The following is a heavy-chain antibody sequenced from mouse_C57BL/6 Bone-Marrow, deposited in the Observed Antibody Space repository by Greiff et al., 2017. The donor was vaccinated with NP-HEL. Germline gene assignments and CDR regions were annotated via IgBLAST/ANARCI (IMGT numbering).Heavy chain of an antibody. D-gene: IGHD1-1*01. CDR3: TTPYYGSSLWYFDD. CDR1: GFNIKDDY. Sequence: VQLQQSGAELVRPGASVKLSCTASGFNIKDDYMHWVKQRPEQGLEWIGWIDPENGDTEYASKFQGKATITADTSSNTAYLQLSSLTSEDTAVYYCTTPYYGSSLWYFDDWGQGTTLTVSS. CDR2: IDPENGDT. J-gene: IGHJ2*01. V-gene: IGHV14-4*01.